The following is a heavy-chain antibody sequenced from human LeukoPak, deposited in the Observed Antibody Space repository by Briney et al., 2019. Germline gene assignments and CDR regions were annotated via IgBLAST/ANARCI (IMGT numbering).Heavy chain of an antibody. CDR1: GGSFSGYY. V-gene: IGHV4-34*01. D-gene: IGHD3-10*01. CDR3: ARRRYWGSGSYKGPHIDY. J-gene: IGHJ4*02. Sequence: PSETLSLTCVVYGGSFSGYYWSWIRQPPGKGLEWIGEINHSGSTNYNPSLKSRVTISVDTSKNQFSLKLSSVTAADTAVYYCARRRYWGSGSYKGPHIDYWGQGTLVTVSS. CDR2: INHSGST.